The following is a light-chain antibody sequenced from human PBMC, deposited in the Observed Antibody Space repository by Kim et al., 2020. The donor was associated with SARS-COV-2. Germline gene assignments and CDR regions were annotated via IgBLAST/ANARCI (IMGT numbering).Light chain of an antibody. CDR2: GKN. V-gene: IGLV3-19*01. CDR3: HSRDSSNNHL. CDR1: SLRRYY. Sequence: SSELTQDPAVSVALGQTVRITCQGDSLRRYYASWYQQKPGQAPVLVIYGKNNRPSGIPDRVSGSSSGNTASLTTTGAQAEDEADYYCHSRDSSNNHLFGGGTQLTVL. J-gene: IGLJ3*02.